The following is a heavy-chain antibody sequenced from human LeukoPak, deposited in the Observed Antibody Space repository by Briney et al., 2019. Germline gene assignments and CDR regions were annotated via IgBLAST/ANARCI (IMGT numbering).Heavy chain of an antibody. CDR3: ARDLHPGIAVAGPLP. CDR2: IIPIFGTA. J-gene: IGHJ4*02. V-gene: IGHV1-69*05. D-gene: IGHD6-19*01. Sequence: SVKVSCKASGGTFSSYAISWVRQAPGQGLEWMGGIIPIFGTANYAQKFQGRVTITTDESTSTAYMELSSLRSEDTAVYYCARDLHPGIAVAGPLPWGQGTLVTVSS. CDR1: GGTFSSYA.